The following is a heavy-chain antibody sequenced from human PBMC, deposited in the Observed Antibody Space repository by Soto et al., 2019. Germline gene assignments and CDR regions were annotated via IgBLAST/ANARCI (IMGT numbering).Heavy chain of an antibody. V-gene: IGHV4-59*01. CDR1: GGSISSYY. Sequence: PSETLSLTCTVSGGSISSYYWSWIRQPPGKGLEWIGYIYYSGSTNHNPSLKSRVSISVDTSKNQFSLKLSSVTAADTAVYYCARSLSGWLDAFDIWGPGTMVTLSS. CDR3: ARSLSGWLDAFDI. CDR2: IYYSGST. D-gene: IGHD6-19*01. J-gene: IGHJ3*02.